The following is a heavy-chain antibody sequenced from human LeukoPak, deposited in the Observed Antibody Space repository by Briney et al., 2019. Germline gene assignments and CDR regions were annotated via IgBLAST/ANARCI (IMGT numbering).Heavy chain of an antibody. J-gene: IGHJ4*02. CDR2: ISYDGSNK. D-gene: IGHD3-22*01. CDR3: ARGYYDSSGYPHLYFDY. V-gene: IGHV3-30*04. CDR1: GFTFSSYA. Sequence: GGSLRLSCAASGFTFSSYAMHWVRQAPGKGLEWVAVISYDGSNKYYADSVKGRFTISRGNSKNTLYLQMNSLRAEDTAVYYCARGYYDSSGYPHLYFDYWGQGTLVTVSS.